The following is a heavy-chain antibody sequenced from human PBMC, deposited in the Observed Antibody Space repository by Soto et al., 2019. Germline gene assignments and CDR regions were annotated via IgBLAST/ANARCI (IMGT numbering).Heavy chain of an antibody. Sequence: QVQLVQSGAEVKKPGASVKVSCKASGYTFTSYAMHWVRQAPGQRLEWMGWINAGNGNTKYSQKFQGRVTITRDTSESTAYMELSSLRSEDTAVYYCARGPGGPDGHGDYWGQGTLVTVSS. D-gene: IGHD2-15*01. CDR1: GYTFTSYA. CDR3: ARGPGGPDGHGDY. CDR2: INAGNGNT. V-gene: IGHV1-3*01. J-gene: IGHJ4*02.